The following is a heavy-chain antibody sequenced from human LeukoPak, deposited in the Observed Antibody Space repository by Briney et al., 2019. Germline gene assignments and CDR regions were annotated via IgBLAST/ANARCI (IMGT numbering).Heavy chain of an antibody. Sequence: PSETLSLTCTVSGGSISSGGYYWSWIRQHPGKGLEWIGYIYYSGSTYYNPSLKSRVTISVDTSKNQFSLKLSSVTAADTAVYYCARHVPSGVGEKGGFDYWGQGTLVTVSS. CDR3: ARHVPSGVGEKGGFDY. V-gene: IGHV4-31*03. J-gene: IGHJ4*02. D-gene: IGHD2-15*01. CDR2: IYYSGST. CDR1: GGSISSGGYY.